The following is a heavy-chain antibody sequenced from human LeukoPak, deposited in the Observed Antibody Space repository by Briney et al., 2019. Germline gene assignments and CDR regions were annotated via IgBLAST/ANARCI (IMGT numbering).Heavy chain of an antibody. CDR3: ASDLGVRSSSWSFDY. CDR1: GGSISSGSYY. Sequence: PSQTLSLTCTVSGGSISSGSYYWSWIRQPAGKGLEWIGRIYTSGSTNYNPSLKSRVTISVDTSKNQFSLKLSSVTAADTAVYYCASDLGVRSSSWSFDYWGQGTLVTVSS. D-gene: IGHD6-13*01. J-gene: IGHJ4*02. V-gene: IGHV4-61*02. CDR2: IYTSGST.